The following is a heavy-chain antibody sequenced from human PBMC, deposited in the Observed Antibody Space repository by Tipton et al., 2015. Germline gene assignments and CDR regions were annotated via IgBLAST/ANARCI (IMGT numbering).Heavy chain of an antibody. CDR3: ARSRGEDAAVGDGMDV. Sequence: QSGPEVKKPGSSVKVSCKASGGTFPSYAISWVRQAPGQGLEWMGGIIPIFGTPHYAQNFQGRVTITADESTSTAYMELSSLRSEDTAVYYCARSRGEDAAVGDGMDVWGQGTTVTVSS. CDR2: IIPIFGTP. V-gene: IGHV1-69*01. CDR1: GGTFPSYA. D-gene: IGHD6-13*01. J-gene: IGHJ6*02.